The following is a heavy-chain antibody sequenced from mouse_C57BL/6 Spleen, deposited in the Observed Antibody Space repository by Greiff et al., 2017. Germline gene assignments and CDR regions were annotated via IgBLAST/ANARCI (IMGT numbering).Heavy chain of an antibody. Sequence: EVQLVESGAELVRPGASVKLSCTASGFNIKDDYMHWVKQRPEQGLEWIGWIDPENGDTEYASKFQGKATITADTSSNTAYLQLSSLTSEDTAVYYCTTGDGYYVYAMDYWGQGTSVTVSS. J-gene: IGHJ4*01. D-gene: IGHD2-3*01. V-gene: IGHV14-4*01. CDR2: IDPENGDT. CDR1: GFNIKDDY. CDR3: TTGDGYYVYAMDY.